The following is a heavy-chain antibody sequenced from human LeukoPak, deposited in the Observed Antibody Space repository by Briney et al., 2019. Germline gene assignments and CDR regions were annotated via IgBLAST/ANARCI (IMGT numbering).Heavy chain of an antibody. CDR1: GGSISSGSYY. D-gene: IGHD3-9*01. CDR3: AGLRYFDWSLDY. J-gene: IGHJ4*02. Sequence: PSQTLSLTCTVSGGSISSGSYYWSWIRQPAGKGLEWIGRIYTSGSTNYNPSLRSRVTISVDTSKNQFSLKLSSVTAADTAVYYCAGLRYFDWSLDYWGQGTLVTVSS. V-gene: IGHV4-61*02. CDR2: IYTSGST.